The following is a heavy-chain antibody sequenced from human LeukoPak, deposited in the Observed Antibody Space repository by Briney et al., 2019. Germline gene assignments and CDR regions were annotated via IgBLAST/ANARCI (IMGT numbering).Heavy chain of an antibody. Sequence: GRSLRLSCAASGFTFSSYGMHWVRQAPGKGLEWVAVIWYDGSNKYYADSVKGRFTISRDNSKNTLYLQMSSLRAEDTAVYYCARSVEMATIPLDYWGQGTLVTVSS. CDR1: GFTFSSYG. J-gene: IGHJ4*02. D-gene: IGHD5-24*01. CDR2: IWYDGSNK. V-gene: IGHV3-33*01. CDR3: ARSVEMATIPLDY.